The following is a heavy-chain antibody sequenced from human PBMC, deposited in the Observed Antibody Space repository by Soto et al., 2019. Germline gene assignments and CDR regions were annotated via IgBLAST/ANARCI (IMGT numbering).Heavy chain of an antibody. Sequence: EVQLLESGGGLVQPGGSLRLSCAASGFTFSSYAMSWVRQAPGKGLEWVSAISGSGGSTYYADSVKGRFTISRDNSKNTLYLQMNSLRAEDTAVYYCAKELDIVVVVAATGFDYWGQGTLVTVSS. D-gene: IGHD2-15*01. CDR3: AKELDIVVVVAATGFDY. CDR1: GFTFSSYA. J-gene: IGHJ4*02. V-gene: IGHV3-23*01. CDR2: ISGSGGST.